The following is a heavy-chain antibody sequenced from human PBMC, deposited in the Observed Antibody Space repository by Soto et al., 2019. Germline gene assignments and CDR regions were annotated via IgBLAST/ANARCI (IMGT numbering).Heavy chain of an antibody. D-gene: IGHD3-9*01. V-gene: IGHV4-31*03. Sequence: PSETLSLTCTVSGGSISSGGCYWSWIRQHPGKGLEWIGYIYYSGSTYYNPSLKSRVTISVDTSKNQFSLKLSSVTAADTAVYYCARGSYYDILTGSHWFDPWGQGTLVTVSS. CDR3: ARGSYYDILTGSHWFDP. J-gene: IGHJ5*02. CDR1: GGSISSGGCY. CDR2: IYYSGST.